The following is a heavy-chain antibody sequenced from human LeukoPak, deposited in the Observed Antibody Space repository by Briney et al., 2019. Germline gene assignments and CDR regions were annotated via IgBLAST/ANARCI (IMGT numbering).Heavy chain of an antibody. CDR1: GYTFSSYW. CDR2: ISYDGSNK. Sequence: GGSLRLSCAASGYTFSSYWMHWVRQAPGKGLEWVAVISYDGSNKYYADSVKGRFTISRDNSKNTLYLQMNSLRAEDTAVYYCAKSPAGRDYYDSSGYLGAFDIWGQGTMVTVSS. D-gene: IGHD3-22*01. CDR3: AKSPAGRDYYDSSGYLGAFDI. V-gene: IGHV3-30*18. J-gene: IGHJ3*02.